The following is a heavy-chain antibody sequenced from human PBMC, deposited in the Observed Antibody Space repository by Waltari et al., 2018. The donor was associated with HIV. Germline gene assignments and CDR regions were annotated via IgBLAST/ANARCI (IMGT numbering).Heavy chain of an antibody. V-gene: IGHV3-23*01. J-gene: IGHJ4*02. Sequence: EVQLLESGGGLVQPGGSLRLSCAASGFTFEGYAMTWVRLAPGKGLGWVSGISGSGCSTFYADSVKGRFAISRDNSKNTLYLQMNTLRAEDTAVYYCAKFRGSGSDYWGQGAQVTVSS. D-gene: IGHD3-10*01. CDR1: GFTFEGYA. CDR2: ISGSGCST. CDR3: AKFRGSGSDY.